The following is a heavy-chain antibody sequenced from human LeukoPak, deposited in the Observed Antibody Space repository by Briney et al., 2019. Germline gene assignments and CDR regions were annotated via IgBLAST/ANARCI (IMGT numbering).Heavy chain of an antibody. Sequence: PGGSLRLSCAASGFTFSSYSMNWVRQAPGKGLEWVSSISSSSSYIYYADSVKGRFTISRDNAKNSLYLQMNSLRAEDTAVYYCARSRGLSALLAMVRGVAGNPGYYYMDVWGKGTTVTISS. D-gene: IGHD3-10*01. CDR1: GFTFSSYS. J-gene: IGHJ6*03. V-gene: IGHV3-21*01. CDR2: ISSSSSYI. CDR3: ARSRGLSALLAMVRGVAGNPGYYYMDV.